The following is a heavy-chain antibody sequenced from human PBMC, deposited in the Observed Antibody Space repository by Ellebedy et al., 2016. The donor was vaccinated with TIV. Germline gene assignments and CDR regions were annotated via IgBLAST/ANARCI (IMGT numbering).Heavy chain of an antibody. D-gene: IGHD6-19*01. CDR3: ARGQYSSGTNWFDP. CDR1: GFTFSSHA. CDR2: IWYDGSNK. J-gene: IGHJ5*02. V-gene: IGHV3-33*08. Sequence: GESLKISXAASGFTFSSHAMSWVRQAPGKGLEWVAVIWYDGSNKYYADSVKGRFTISRDNSKNTLYLQMNSLRVEDTAVYYCARGQYSSGTNWFDPWGQGTLVTVSS.